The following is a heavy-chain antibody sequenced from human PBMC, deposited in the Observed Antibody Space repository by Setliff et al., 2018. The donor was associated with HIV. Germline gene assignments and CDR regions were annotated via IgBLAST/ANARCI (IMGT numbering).Heavy chain of an antibody. CDR2: ISAYNGNT. CDR1: GYSFINYG. V-gene: IGHV1-18*01. D-gene: IGHD2-21*02. CDR3: ARARLQVMVTGVGPRDNCFGP. J-gene: IGHJ5*02. Sequence: ASVKVSCKASGYSFINYGISWVRQAPGQGLGWMGWISAYNGNTNYAPRLLGRVTMTTDTSTSTAYMELRSLSSDDTAVYYCARARLQVMVTGVGPRDNCFGPWGQGTRVTVSS.